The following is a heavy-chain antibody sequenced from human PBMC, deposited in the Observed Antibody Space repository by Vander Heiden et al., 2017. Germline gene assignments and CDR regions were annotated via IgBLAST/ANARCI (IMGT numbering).Heavy chain of an antibody. CDR3: ARIAKTLSYQRHMPFDY. Sequence: QVQLVQSGPEAKQPGSSVKVSCKASGGTFSSYASSRVRQSPGQGLEWMGGIIPIFGTANYAQKFQGRVTITADESTSTAYMELSSLRSEDTAVYYCARIAKTLSYQRHMPFDYWGQGTLVTVSS. D-gene: IGHD2-2*01. V-gene: IGHV1-69*01. J-gene: IGHJ4*02. CDR2: IIPIFGTA. CDR1: GGTFSSYA.